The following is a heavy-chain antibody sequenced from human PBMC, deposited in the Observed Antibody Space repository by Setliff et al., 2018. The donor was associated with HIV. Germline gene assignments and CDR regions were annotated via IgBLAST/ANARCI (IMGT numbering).Heavy chain of an antibody. CDR2: IYTSGST. J-gene: IGHJ6*03. Sequence: LSLTCTVSGGSISSYYWSWIRQPAGKGLEWIGRIYTSGSTNYNPSLKSRVTMSVDTSKNQFSLKLSSVTAADTAVYYCARGIAAAGIYYYYYMDVWGKGTTVTVS. CDR3: ARGIAAAGIYYYYYMDV. D-gene: IGHD6-13*01. V-gene: IGHV4-4*07. CDR1: GGSISSYY.